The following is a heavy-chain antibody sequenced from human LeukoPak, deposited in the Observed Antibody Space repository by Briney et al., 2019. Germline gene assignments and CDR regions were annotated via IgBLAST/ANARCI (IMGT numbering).Heavy chain of an antibody. V-gene: IGHV3-74*01. CDR2: ISTDGKST. Sequence: PPGGSLRLSYVASGFTFSSYGMLWVRQAPGKGLMWVSLISTDGKSTRYAESVKGRVSISRDNAKNGLYLQMDILRVEDTALYFCVRDYQFIEEVWGQGTTVTVSS. CDR1: GFTFSSYG. J-gene: IGHJ6*02. CDR3: VRDYQFIEEV. D-gene: IGHD2-15*01.